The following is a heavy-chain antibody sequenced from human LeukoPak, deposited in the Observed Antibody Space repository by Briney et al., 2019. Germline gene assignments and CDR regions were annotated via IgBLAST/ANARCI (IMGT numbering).Heavy chain of an antibody. V-gene: IGHV3-48*03. D-gene: IGHD5-18*01. CDR3: ARGIQLWLYYMDV. J-gene: IGHJ6*03. Sequence: GGSLRLSCAASGFTLSSSEMNWVRQAPGKGLEWVSYISRSGSTIFYADSVKGRFTISRDNAKNSASLQMNSLRAEDTAVYYCARGIQLWLYYMDVWGKGTTVTISS. CDR2: ISRSGSTI. CDR1: GFTLSSSE.